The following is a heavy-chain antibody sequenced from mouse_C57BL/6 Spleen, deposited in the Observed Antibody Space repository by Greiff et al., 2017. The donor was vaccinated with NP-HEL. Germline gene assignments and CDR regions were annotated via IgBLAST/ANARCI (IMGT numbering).Heavy chain of an antibody. V-gene: IGHV1-4*01. Sequence: VQLQQSGAELARPGASVKMSCKASGYTFTSYTMHWVKQRPGQGLAWIGYINPSSGYTKYNQKFKDKATLTADKSSSTAYMQLSSLTSEDSAVYYCARDYGSLYWYFDVWGTGTTVTVSS. CDR1: GYTFTSYT. D-gene: IGHD1-1*01. CDR2: INPSSGYT. J-gene: IGHJ1*03. CDR3: ARDYGSLYWYFDV.